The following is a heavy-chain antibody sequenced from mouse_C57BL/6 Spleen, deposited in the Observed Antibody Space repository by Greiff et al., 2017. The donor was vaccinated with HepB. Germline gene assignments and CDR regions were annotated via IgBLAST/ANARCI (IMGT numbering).Heavy chain of an antibody. D-gene: IGHD1-1*01. CDR3: ARDYGSSSPLYYAMDY. J-gene: IGHJ4*01. CDR1: GFNIKNTY. V-gene: IGHV14-3*01. Sequence: EVQLQQSVAELVRPGASVKLSCTASGFNIKNTYMHWVKQRPEQGLEWIGRIDPANGNTKYAPKFQGKATITADTSSNTAYLQLSSLTSEDTAIYYCARDYGSSSPLYYAMDYWGQGTSVTVSS. CDR2: IDPANGNT.